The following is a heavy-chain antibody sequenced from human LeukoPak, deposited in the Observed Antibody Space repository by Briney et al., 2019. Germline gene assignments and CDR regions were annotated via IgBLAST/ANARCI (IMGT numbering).Heavy chain of an antibody. J-gene: IGHJ4*02. CDR3: ARAWVIPPGYCSSTSCYKGKNQKLDY. D-gene: IGHD2-2*02. CDR1: GYTFTSYG. V-gene: IGHV1-18*01. CDR2: ISAYNGNT. Sequence: GASVNVSCKASGYTFTSYGISWVRQAPGQGLEWMGWISAYNGNTNYAQKLQGRVTMTTDTSTSTAYMELRSLRSDDTAVYYCARAWVIPPGYCSSTSCYKGKNQKLDYWGQGTLVTVSS.